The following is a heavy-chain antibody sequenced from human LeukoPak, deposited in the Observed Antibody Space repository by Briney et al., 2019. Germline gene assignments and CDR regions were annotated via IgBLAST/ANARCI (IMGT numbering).Heavy chain of an antibody. J-gene: IGHJ3*02. CDR3: ARDRAIRTLWLAFDAFDI. Sequence: ASVKVSCKASGYTFTSYAMHWVRQAPGQRLEWMGWINAGNGNTKYSQKFQGRVTITRDTSASTAYMEPSSLRSEDTAVYYCARDRAIRTLWLAFDAFDIWSQGTMVTVSS. V-gene: IGHV1-3*01. CDR2: INAGNGNT. CDR1: GYTFTSYA. D-gene: IGHD6-19*01.